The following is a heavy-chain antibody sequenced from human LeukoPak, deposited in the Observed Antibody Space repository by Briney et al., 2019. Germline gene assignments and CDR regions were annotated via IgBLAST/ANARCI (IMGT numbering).Heavy chain of an antibody. CDR1: GPPFRSHA. J-gene: IGHJ4*02. CDR3: AKVDYWGPENYFDS. D-gene: IGHD7-27*01. V-gene: IGHV3-23*01. CDR2: ITDDEDT. Sequence: QTGRSLTPSCVPSGPPFRSHAMTWVRQTPGKGLESVSVITDDEDTYYADSVKARFTISRDNSQNTVILQMNSLRVEDTAVYYCAKVDYWGPENYFDSWGQGTLVTVSS.